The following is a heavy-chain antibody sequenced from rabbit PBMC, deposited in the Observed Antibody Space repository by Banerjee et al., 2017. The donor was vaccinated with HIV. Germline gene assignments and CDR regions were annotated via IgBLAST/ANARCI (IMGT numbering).Heavy chain of an antibody. J-gene: IGHJ4*01. CDR3: ARAGYDTSDYVPGFNL. Sequence: QQLVESGGGLVKPGASLTLTCTASGFSFSSSYDMCWVRQAPGKGLEWIGCIYTGNGNTHYASWAKGRFTISKTSSTTVTLQMTSLTAADTATYFCARAGYDTSDYVPGFNLWGPGTLVTVS. V-gene: IGHV1S40*01. CDR1: GFSFSSSYD. CDR2: IYTGNGNT. D-gene: IGHD1-1*01.